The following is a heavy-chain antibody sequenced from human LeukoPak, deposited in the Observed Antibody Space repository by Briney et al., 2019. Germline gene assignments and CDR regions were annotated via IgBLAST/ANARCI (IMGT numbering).Heavy chain of an antibody. CDR3: AKTEPGSYGPNYFDY. D-gene: IGHD5-18*01. J-gene: IGHJ4*02. CDR2: ISGSGGST. CDR1: GFTFSSYA. Sequence: GGSPRLSCAASGFTFSSYAMSWVRQAPGKGLEWVSAISGSGGSTYYADSVKGRFTISRDNSKNTLYLQMNSLRAEDTAVYYCAKTEPGSYGPNYFDYWGQGTLVTVSS. V-gene: IGHV3-23*01.